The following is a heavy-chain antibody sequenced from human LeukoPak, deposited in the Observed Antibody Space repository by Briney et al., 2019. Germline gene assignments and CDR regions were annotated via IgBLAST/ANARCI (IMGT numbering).Heavy chain of an antibody. V-gene: IGHV4-34*01. Sequence: PSETLPLTCAVYGGSFSDFYCTWIRQPPGKGLEWIGEINHSGNTKYNPSLKSRVTILLDTSKNQFSLKVRSVTAADTAVYYCATTRGVITLDGYHYYIDVWGKGTTVTVSS. CDR3: ATTRGVITLDGYHYYIDV. D-gene: IGHD3-10*01. CDR2: INHSGNT. CDR1: GGSFSDFY. J-gene: IGHJ6*03.